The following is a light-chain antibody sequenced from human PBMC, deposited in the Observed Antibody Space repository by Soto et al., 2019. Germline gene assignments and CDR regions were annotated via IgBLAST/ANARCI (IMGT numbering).Light chain of an antibody. CDR3: QQRSNWPIT. V-gene: IGKV3-11*01. CDR2: DAS. Sequence: EIVLTQSPATLSLSPGERATLSCRASQSVSSDLVWYQQKPGQAPRLLIYDASTRATGIPARFSGSGSGTDFTLTISSLEPEDFAVYYCQQRSNWPITFGQGTRLEIK. J-gene: IGKJ5*01. CDR1: QSVSSD.